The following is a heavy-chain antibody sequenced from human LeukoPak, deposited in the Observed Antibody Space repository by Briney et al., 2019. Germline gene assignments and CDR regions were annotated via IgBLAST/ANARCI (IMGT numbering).Heavy chain of an antibody. Sequence: GGSLPHFRAPSGFTDSSHYMRSVRHTPGDALEYEANIKQDASEENYVASVKGRLTISRNNAKNSLYLQMNSLRVEDTAVYYCAREAGIPPNTQQWPTSVDYWGQGTLVTVSS. CDR1: GFTDSSHY. V-gene: IGHV3-7*03. J-gene: IGHJ4*02. D-gene: IGHD5-18*01. CDR2: IKQDASEE. CDR3: AREAGIPPNTQQWPTSVDY.